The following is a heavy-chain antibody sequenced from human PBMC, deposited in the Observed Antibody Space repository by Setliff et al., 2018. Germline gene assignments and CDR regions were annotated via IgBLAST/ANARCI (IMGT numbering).Heavy chain of an antibody. V-gene: IGHV1-69*13. CDR3: ARDTRDKYDTSGYYLSFDS. CDR2: IVPQTRAT. Sequence: SVKVSCKSSGGTFSTYAMNWVRQAPGQGLEWMGVIVPQTRATFYAQNFQGRVTFTADESARTAYMEMSSLRFEDTAVYYCARDTRDKYDTSGYYLSFDSWGQGTQVTVSS. CDR1: GGTFSTYA. D-gene: IGHD3-22*01. J-gene: IGHJ4*02.